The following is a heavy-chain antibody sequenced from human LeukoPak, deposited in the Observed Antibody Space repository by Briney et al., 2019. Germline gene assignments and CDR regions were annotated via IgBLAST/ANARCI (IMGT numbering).Heavy chain of an antibody. Sequence: SETLSLTCTVSGGTISGYYWSWIRQPPGQGLEWIGNVHYSGTTDYSPSLKSRVTISVDSSKKQFSLKLTSVTAADTAVYYCARGGRSGSYTYYFDYWGLGSLVTVSS. D-gene: IGHD1-26*01. V-gene: IGHV4-59*01. CDR3: ARGGRSGSYTYYFDY. CDR2: VHYSGTT. J-gene: IGHJ4*02. CDR1: GGTISGYY.